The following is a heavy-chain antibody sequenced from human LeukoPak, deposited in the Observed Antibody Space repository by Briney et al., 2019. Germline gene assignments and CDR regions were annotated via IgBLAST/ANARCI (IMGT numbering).Heavy chain of an antibody. D-gene: IGHD3-16*01. V-gene: IGHV4-39*01. Sequence: SETLSLTCTVSGGSISSTTYYWGWIRRPPGKGLEWIGSIYYSGSTYYNPSLKSRVTVSVDTSKNQFSLNLSSVTAADTAVYYCVRGSTLRHYQYWGQGTLVTVSS. CDR2: IYYSGST. J-gene: IGHJ4*02. CDR1: GGSISSTTYY. CDR3: VRGSTLRHYQY.